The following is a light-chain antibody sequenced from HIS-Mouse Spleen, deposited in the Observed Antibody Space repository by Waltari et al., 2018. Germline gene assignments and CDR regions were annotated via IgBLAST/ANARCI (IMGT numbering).Light chain of an antibody. Sequence: QSALTQPRSVSGSPGQSVPISCTGTVSDVGGYNYVSWYQQHPGKAPKLMIYDVSKRPSGVPDRFSGSKSGNTASLTISGLQAEDEADYYCCSYAGSYTFEVVFGGGTKLTVL. CDR3: CSYAGSYTFEVV. CDR1: VSDVGGYNY. J-gene: IGLJ2*01. V-gene: IGLV2-11*01. CDR2: DVS.